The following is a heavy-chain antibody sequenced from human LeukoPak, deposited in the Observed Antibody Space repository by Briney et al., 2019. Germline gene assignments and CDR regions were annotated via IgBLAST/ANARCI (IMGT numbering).Heavy chain of an antibody. CDR1: GYTFTSYG. D-gene: IGHD4-23*01. CDR3: ARDSSGFYGGNSPFDY. J-gene: IGHJ4*02. CDR2: ISAYNGNT. V-gene: IGHV1-18*01. Sequence: ASVKVSCKASGYTFTSYGISWVRQAPGHGLEWMGWISAYNGNTNYAQKLQGRVTMTTDTSTSTAYMELRSLRSDDTAVYYCARDSSGFYGGNSPFDYWGQGTLVTVSS.